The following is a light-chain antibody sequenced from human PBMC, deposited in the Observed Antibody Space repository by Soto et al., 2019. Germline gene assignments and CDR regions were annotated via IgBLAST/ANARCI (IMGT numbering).Light chain of an antibody. Sequence: DIQLTQSPSFLSASVGDRVTITCRASQGISSYLAWYQQKPGKAPKLLIYAASTLQSGVPSRFSGSGSGTEFTLTISSLQPEDFATYYCQQLKSYLGTFGPGTKVDIK. CDR1: QGISSY. CDR2: AAS. V-gene: IGKV1-9*01. CDR3: QQLKSYLGT. J-gene: IGKJ3*01.